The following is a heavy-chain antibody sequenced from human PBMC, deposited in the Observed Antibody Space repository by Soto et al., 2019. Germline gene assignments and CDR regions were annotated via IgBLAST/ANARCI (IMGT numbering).Heavy chain of an antibody. Sequence: QVQLVQSGAEVKKPGSSVKVSCKASGGTFSSYAISWVRQAPGQGLEWMGGIIPIFGTANYAQKFQGRGPITAAESTSTAYMELSSLSSEDTAVYYCARDSYDQGGREFDYWGQGTLVTVSS. CDR1: GGTFSSYA. J-gene: IGHJ4*02. V-gene: IGHV1-69*01. D-gene: IGHD3-16*01. CDR3: ARDSYDQGGREFDY. CDR2: IIPIFGTA.